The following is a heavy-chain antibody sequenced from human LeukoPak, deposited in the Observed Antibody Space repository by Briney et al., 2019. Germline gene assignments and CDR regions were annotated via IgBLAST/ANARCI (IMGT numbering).Heavy chain of an antibody. V-gene: IGHV3-48*03. CDR1: GFIFRSYE. Sequence: GGSLRLSCAASGFIFRSYEMSWVRQAPGKGLEWVSYIGSSGRTIYYADSVKGRFTISRDNAKNSLYLQMNSLRAEDTAVYYCARDGKAVAVAFDIWGQGTMVTVSS. D-gene: IGHD6-19*01. CDR3: ARDGKAVAVAFDI. CDR2: IGSSGRTI. J-gene: IGHJ3*02.